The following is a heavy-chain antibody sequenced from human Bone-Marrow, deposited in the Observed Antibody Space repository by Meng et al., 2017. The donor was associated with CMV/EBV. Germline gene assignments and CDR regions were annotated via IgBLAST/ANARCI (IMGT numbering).Heavy chain of an antibody. CDR2: ISGSEGSI. CDR1: GFIFNKYA. D-gene: IGHD5-18*01. Sequence: GSSLKISCAASGFIFNKYAVAWVRQAPGKGLEWVSSISGSEGSIYYADSAKGRFTISRDNSKKTLYLEMSSLRVDDTAVYYCAKGGDTSIVTRWFDSWGQGTLVTVSS. V-gene: IGHV3-23*01. J-gene: IGHJ5*01. CDR3: AKGGDTSIVTRWFDS.